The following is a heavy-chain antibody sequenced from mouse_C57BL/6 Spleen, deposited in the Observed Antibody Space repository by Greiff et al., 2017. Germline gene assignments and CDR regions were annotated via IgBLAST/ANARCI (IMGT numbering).Heavy chain of an antibody. CDR2: ISSGGSYT. V-gene: IGHV5-6*02. D-gene: IGHD1-1*01. Sequence: EVKLVESGGDLVKPGGSLKLSCAASGFTFSSYGMSWVRQTPDKRLEWVATISSGGSYTYYPDSVKGRFTISRDNAKNTLYLHMSSLKSEDTAMYYCARERDYGRGLKAMDYWGQGTSVTVSS. J-gene: IGHJ4*01. CDR1: GFTFSSYG. CDR3: ARERDYGRGLKAMDY.